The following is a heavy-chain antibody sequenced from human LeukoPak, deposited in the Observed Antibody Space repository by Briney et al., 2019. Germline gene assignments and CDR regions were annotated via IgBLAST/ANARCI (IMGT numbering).Heavy chain of an antibody. D-gene: IGHD1-14*01. CDR3: ARVTLTTTARAFDI. V-gene: IGHV4-38-2*02. CDR2: IYYTGGT. CDR1: GYSISSGYY. J-gene: IGHJ3*02. Sequence: SETLSLTCSVSGYSISSGYYWGWIRQPPGRGLEWIGSIYYTGGTLYNPSLKSRVSMSVDTSTNQFSLKLTSVTAADTAIYYCARVTLTTTARAFDIWGQGTMVTVSS.